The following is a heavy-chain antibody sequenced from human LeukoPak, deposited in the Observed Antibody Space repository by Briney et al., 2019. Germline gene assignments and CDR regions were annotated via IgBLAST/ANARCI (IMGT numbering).Heavy chain of an antibody. CDR1: GGTFSSYA. D-gene: IGHD3-22*01. V-gene: IGHV1-69*13. J-gene: IGHJ4*02. Sequence: GASVKVSCKASGGTFSSYAISWVRQAPGQGLEWMGGIIPIFGTANYAQKFQGRVTITADESTSTAYMELSRLRSDDTAVYYCASLSSGYYLAYFDYWGQGTLVTVSS. CDR2: IIPIFGTA. CDR3: ASLSSGYYLAYFDY.